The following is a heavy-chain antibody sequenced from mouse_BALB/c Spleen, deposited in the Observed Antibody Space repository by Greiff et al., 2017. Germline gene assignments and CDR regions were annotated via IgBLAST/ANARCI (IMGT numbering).Heavy chain of an antibody. CDR3: ALYEGAMDY. V-gene: IGHV14-3*02. D-gene: IGHD2-3*01. CDR1: GFNIKDTY. J-gene: IGHJ4*01. CDR2: IDPANGNT. Sequence: EVKLMESGAELVKPGASVKLSCTASGFNIKDTYMHWVKQRPEQGLEWIGRIDPANGNTKYDPKFQGKATITADTSSNTAYLQLSSLTSEDTAVYYCALYEGAMDYWGQGTSVTVSS.